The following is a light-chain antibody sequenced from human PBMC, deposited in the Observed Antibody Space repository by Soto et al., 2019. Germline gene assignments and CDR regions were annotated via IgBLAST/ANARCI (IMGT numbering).Light chain of an antibody. J-gene: IGKJ1*01. CDR3: QHYNSYSEA. Sequence: DIQMTQSPSTLSASVGDRVTITCRASQGIRDDLGWYQQKPGQAPKLLIYAATSLQSGVPSRFSGSGSETEFTLTISSLQPDDFATYYCQHYNSYSEAFGQGTKVDI. CDR2: AAT. V-gene: IGKV1-17*01. CDR1: QGIRDD.